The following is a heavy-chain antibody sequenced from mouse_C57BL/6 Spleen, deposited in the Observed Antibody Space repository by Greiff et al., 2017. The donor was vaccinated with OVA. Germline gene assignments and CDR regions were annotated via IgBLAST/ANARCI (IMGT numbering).Heavy chain of an antibody. CDR1: GFTFSNYW. J-gene: IGHJ4*01. CDR3: TRIYYDYDGYYAMDY. V-gene: IGHV6-3*01. D-gene: IGHD2-4*01. CDR2: IRLKSDNYAT. Sequence: EVQGVESGGGLVQPGGSMKLSCVASGFTFSNYWMNWVRQSPEKGLEWVAQIRLKSDNYATHYAESVKGRFTISRDDSKSSVYLQMNNLRAEDTGIYYCTRIYYDYDGYYAMDYWGQGTSVTVSS.